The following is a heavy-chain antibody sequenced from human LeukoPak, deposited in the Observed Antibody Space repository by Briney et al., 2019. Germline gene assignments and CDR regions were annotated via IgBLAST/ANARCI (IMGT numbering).Heavy chain of an antibody. CDR1: GFTFNSYA. V-gene: IGHV3-30*01. CDR2: ISYDGSNK. Sequence: GGSLRLSCAASGFTFNSYAMHWVRQAPGKGLEWVAVISYDGSNKYYADSVKGRFTISRDNSKNTLYLQMNSLRAEDTAVYYCASVSHYWGQGTLVTVSS. CDR3: ASVSHY. J-gene: IGHJ4*02.